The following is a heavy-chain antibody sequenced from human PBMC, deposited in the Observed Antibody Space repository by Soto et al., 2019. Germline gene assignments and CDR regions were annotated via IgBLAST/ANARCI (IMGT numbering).Heavy chain of an antibody. V-gene: IGHV1-8*01. CDR1: GYTFTSYD. J-gene: IGHJ6*02. CDR3: ARGITIFGVVRYGMDV. CDR2: MNPNSGNT. D-gene: IGHD3-3*01. Sequence: QVQLVQSGAEVKKPGAPVKVSCKASGYTFTSYDINWVRQATGQGLEWMGWMNPNSGNTGYAQKFQGRVTMTRNTSISTAYMELSSLRSEDTAVYYCARGITIFGVVRYGMDVWGQGTTVTVSS.